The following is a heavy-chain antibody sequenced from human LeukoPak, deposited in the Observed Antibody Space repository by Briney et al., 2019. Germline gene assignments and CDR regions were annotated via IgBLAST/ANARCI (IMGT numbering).Heavy chain of an antibody. V-gene: IGHV1-46*01. Sequence: ASVKVSCKASGYTFTSYYMHWVRQAPGQGLEWMGIINPSGGSTSYAQKFQGRVTMTRDMSTSTVYMELSSLRSEDTAVYYCAXXXXGDDYYYYYYMDVWGKGTTVTVSS. J-gene: IGHJ6*03. CDR3: AXXXXGDDYYYYYYMDV. D-gene: IGHD3-16*01. CDR2: INPSGGST. CDR1: GYTFTSYY.